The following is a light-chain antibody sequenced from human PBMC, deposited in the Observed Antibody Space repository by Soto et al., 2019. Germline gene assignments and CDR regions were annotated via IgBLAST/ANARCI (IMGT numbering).Light chain of an antibody. V-gene: IGLV2-11*01. CDR1: SSDIGGGNY. Sequence: QSALTQPRSVSGSPGQSVTISCTGTSSDIGGGNYVSWYQQHPGKAPKVMIYDVSKRPSGVPDRFSGSKSGYTASLTISGLQAEDEADYYCSSYTDTISVVFGGGTKVTVL. CDR3: SSYTDTISVV. CDR2: DVS. J-gene: IGLJ2*01.